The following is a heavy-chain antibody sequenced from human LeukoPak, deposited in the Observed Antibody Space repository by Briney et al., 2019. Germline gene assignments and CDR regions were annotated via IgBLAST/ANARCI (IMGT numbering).Heavy chain of an antibody. CDR3: ARVVVITNWFDP. Sequence: VASVKVSCKASGYTFTSYGISWVRQAPGQGLEWMGGIIPIFGTANYAQKFQGRVTITADESTSTAYMELNSLRSEDTAVYYCARVVVITNWFDPWGQGTLVTVSS. J-gene: IGHJ5*02. D-gene: IGHD3-22*01. CDR1: GYTFTSYG. CDR2: IIPIFGTA. V-gene: IGHV1-69*13.